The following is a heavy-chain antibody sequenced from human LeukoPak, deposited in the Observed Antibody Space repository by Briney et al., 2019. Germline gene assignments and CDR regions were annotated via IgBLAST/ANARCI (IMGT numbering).Heavy chain of an antibody. D-gene: IGHD3-22*01. Sequence: ASVKVFCKASGYTFTGYYMHWVRQAPGQGLEWMGWINPNSGGTNYAQKFQGRVTMTRDTSISTAYMELSRLRSGDTAVYYCAREMGRVVVITEFDAFDIWGQGTMVTVSS. V-gene: IGHV1-2*02. CDR1: GYTFTGYY. CDR2: INPNSGGT. CDR3: AREMGRVVVITEFDAFDI. J-gene: IGHJ3*02.